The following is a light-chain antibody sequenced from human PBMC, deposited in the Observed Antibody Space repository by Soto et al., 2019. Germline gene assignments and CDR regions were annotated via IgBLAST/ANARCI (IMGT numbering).Light chain of an antibody. CDR2: DTS. Sequence: EIVLTQSPATLSLSPGERATLSCRASQSVRNYLAWYQQKPGQAPRLLIYDTSNRDTGIPARFSGSGSGTEFTLTISRLQSEDFAVYYCQQYDDWPTTFGQGTKVDIK. J-gene: IGKJ1*01. CDR3: QQYDDWPTT. CDR1: QSVRNY. V-gene: IGKV3-15*01.